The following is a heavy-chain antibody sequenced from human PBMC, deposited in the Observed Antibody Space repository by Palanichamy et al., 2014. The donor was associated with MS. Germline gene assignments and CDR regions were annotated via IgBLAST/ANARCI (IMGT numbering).Heavy chain of an antibody. V-gene: IGHV3-7*03. CDR3: ARDVSPNWNATTWYDAFDI. Sequence: EVQLVESGGGLVQPGGSLRLSCAASGFTFSKYWMTWVRQAPAKGLEWVANIKGDGSVKNYVDSVEGRFTVSRDNAKNLLYLQLNSLRAEDTALYYCARDVSPNWNATTWYDAFDIWGQGTMVTVSS. D-gene: IGHD1-26*01. J-gene: IGHJ3*02. CDR2: IKGDGSVK. CDR1: GFTFSKYW.